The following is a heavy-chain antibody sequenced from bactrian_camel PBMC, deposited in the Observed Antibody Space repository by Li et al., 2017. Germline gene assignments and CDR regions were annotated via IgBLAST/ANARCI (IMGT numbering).Heavy chain of an antibody. V-gene: IGHV3S40*01. CDR3: TADAGHRGSGGCPYGGRWPSVYGY. CDR2: ISSVTTLT. D-gene: IGHD1*01. CDR1: GFTFSNYA. J-gene: IGHJ6*01. Sequence: DVQLVESGGGSVQAGGSLRLSCAASGFTFSNYAMSWVRQAPGKGLEWVSTISSVTTLTYYADSVKGRFTISKEDAKSTVYLQMNNLKPEDTAVYYCTADAGHRGSGGCPYGGRWPSVYGYWGQGTQVTVS.